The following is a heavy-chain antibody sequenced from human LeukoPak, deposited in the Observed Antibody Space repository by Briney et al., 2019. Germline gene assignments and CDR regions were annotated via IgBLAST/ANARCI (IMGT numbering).Heavy chain of an antibody. CDR3: ARVSSTSRHWFGP. J-gene: IGHJ5*02. CDR1: GGSISSGSYY. V-gene: IGHV4-61*02. Sequence: PSETLSLTCTVSGGSISSGSYYWSWIRQPPGKGLEWIGRIYTSGSTNYNPSLKSRVTISVDTSKNQFSLKLSSVTAADTAVYYCARVSSTSRHWFGPWGQGTLVTVSS. D-gene: IGHD2-2*01. CDR2: IYTSGST.